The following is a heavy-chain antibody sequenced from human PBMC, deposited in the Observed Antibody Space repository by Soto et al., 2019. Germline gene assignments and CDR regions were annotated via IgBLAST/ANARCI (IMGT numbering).Heavy chain of an antibody. CDR3: AKAAQLWLRDPLHLDD. J-gene: IGHJ4*02. Sequence: EVQLLESGGGLVQPGGSLRLSCAASGFTFSSYAMSWVRQAPGKGLEWVSAISGSGGSTYYADSVKGRFTISRDNSKNTLYLQMNSLRAEDTAVYYCAKAAQLWLRDPLHLDDWGQGTLVTVSS. D-gene: IGHD5-18*01. V-gene: IGHV3-23*01. CDR1: GFTFSSYA. CDR2: ISGSGGST.